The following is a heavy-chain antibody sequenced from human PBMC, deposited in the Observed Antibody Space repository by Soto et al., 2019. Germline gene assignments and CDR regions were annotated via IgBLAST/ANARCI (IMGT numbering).Heavy chain of an antibody. D-gene: IGHD1-26*01. J-gene: IGHJ2*01. Sequence: QMQLVESGGGLVKPGGSLRLSCAASGFNFGDYYMSWIRQAPGKGLEWVSFVSSTGSYTKYSDSVGGRLTVSRDNGKNSLHLQLNSLRVEDPAVYYCARLRVGVNWYFDLWGRGTLVTFSS. V-gene: IGHV3-11*06. CDR1: GFNFGDYY. CDR2: VSSTGSYT. CDR3: ARLRVGVNWYFDL.